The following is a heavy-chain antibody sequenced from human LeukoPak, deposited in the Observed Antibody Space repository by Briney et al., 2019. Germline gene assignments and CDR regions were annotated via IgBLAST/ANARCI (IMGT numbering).Heavy chain of an antibody. CDR2: ISYDGSNK. J-gene: IGHJ3*02. D-gene: IGHD6-13*01. V-gene: IGHV3-30*18. CDR1: GFTFSSYG. CDR3: AKEHGGSSWYGDAFDI. Sequence: PGGSLRLSCAASGFTFSSYGMHWVRQAPGKGLEWVAVISYDGSNKYYADSVKGRFTISRDNSKNTLYLQMNSLRAEDTAVYYCAKEHGGSSWYGDAFDIWGQGTMVTVSS.